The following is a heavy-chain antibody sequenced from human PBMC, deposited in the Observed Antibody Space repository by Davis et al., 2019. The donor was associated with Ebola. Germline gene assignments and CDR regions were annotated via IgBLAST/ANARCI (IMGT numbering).Heavy chain of an antibody. CDR2: ISYDGSNK. Sequence: GESLKISCAASGFTFSSYSMNWVRQAPGKGLEWVAVISYDGSNKYYADSVKGRFTISRDNSKNTLYLQMNSLRAEDTAVYYCAREEQWLGNWFDPWGQGTLVTVSS. V-gene: IGHV3-30*03. CDR1: GFTFSSYS. J-gene: IGHJ5*02. CDR3: AREEQWLGNWFDP. D-gene: IGHD6-19*01.